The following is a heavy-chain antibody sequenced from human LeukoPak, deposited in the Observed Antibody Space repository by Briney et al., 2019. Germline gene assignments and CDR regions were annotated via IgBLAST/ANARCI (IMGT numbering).Heavy chain of an antibody. J-gene: IGHJ4*02. Sequence: ETLSLTCTVSGGSISSYYWSWIRQPPGKGLEWIGYIYYSGSTNYNPSLKSRVTISVDTSKNQFSLKLSSVTAADTAVYYCARQLAYYDFWSGYRKPFDYWGQGTLVTVSS. D-gene: IGHD3-3*01. CDR1: GGSISSYY. CDR3: ARQLAYYDFWSGYRKPFDY. CDR2: IYYSGST. V-gene: IGHV4-59*08.